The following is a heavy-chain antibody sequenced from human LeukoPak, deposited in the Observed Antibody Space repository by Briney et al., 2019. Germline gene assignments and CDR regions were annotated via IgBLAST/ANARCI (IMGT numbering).Heavy chain of an antibody. CDR1: GGSIRNYF. V-gene: IGHV4-59*12. CDR2: VFYSGGT. Sequence: SETLSLTCTVSGGSIRNYFWSWIRRPPGEGLHWIGFVFYSGGTHYNPSLKSRVTMSVDTSTNPFTLELTSLTAADTAVYICARGRSGAHQQYFDYWGQGSLVTVSS. D-gene: IGHD2-15*01. J-gene: IGHJ4*02. CDR3: ARGRSGAHQQYFDY.